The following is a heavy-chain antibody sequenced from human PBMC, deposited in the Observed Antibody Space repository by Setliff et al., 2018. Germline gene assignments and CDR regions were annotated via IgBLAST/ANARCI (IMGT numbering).Heavy chain of an antibody. Sequence: PGESLKISCKGSGYTFSNYWVGWVRQMPGKGLEWMGVIYAGDSDTRYSPSFQGQVTFSAAKSISTAYLQWSTLKASDTAMYYCARSPLDDAFDIWGQGTMVTV. J-gene: IGHJ3*02. V-gene: IGHV5-51*01. CDR3: ARSPLDDAFDI. CDR2: IYAGDSDT. CDR1: GYTFSNYW.